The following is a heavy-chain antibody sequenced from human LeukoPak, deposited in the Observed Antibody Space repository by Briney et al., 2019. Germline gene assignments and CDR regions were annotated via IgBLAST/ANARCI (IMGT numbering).Heavy chain of an antibody. CDR3: VQTTGWPGFDY. V-gene: IGHV4-4*09. Sequence: SETLSLTCTTSGVSISRFYWSWVRQPPGKGLEWTANIYNGVPTFFNPSLKSRATISVDTSKGQFSLQLASVTAADTAVYYCVQTTGWPGFDYWGQGILVTVSS. CDR1: GVSISRFY. J-gene: IGHJ4*02. D-gene: IGHD6-19*01. CDR2: IYNGVPT.